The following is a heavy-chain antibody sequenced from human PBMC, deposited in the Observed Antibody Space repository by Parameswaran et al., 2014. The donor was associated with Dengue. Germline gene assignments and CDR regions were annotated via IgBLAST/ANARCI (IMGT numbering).Heavy chain of an antibody. CDR2: IYYSGST. CDR3: ARFSAPTNFWSGWGAFDI. V-gene: IGHV4-59*01. CDR1: GGSISSYY. J-gene: IGHJ3*02. D-gene: IGHD3-3*01. Sequence: AGGSLRLSCTVSGGSISSYYWSWIRQPPGKGLEWIGYIYYSGSTNYNPSLKSRVTISVDTSKNQFSLKLSSVTAADTAVYYCARFSAPTNFWSGWGAFDIWGQGTMVTVSS.